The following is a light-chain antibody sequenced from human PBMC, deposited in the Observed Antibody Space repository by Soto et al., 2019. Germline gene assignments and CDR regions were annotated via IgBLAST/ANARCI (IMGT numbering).Light chain of an antibody. V-gene: IGLV2-14*01. CDR2: EVR. CDR3: QSYDSSLSGWV. CDR1: NRDVGSYNL. Sequence: QSALTQPASVSGSPGQSITISCIGTNRDVGSYNLVSWYQQRPGEAPKLIISEVRNRPSGISYRFTGSKSGNTASLTISGLQAEDEADYYCQSYDSSLSGWVFGGGTKLTVL. J-gene: IGLJ3*02.